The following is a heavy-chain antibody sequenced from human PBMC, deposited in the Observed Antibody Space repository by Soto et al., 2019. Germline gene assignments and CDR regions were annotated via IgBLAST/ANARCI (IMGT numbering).Heavy chain of an antibody. D-gene: IGHD3-10*01. CDR3: ARTVLLWFGESIYYFDY. CDR1: GYTFTSYD. Sequence: QVQLVHSGAEVKKPGASVKVSCKASGYTFTSYDINWVRQATVQGLEWMGWMNPNSGNTGYAQKFQGRVNITKNTSIRTAYMELSSLRSEYTAVYYSARTVLLWFGESIYYFDYLGQGTLVTVSS. CDR2: MNPNSGNT. V-gene: IGHV1-8*01. J-gene: IGHJ4*02.